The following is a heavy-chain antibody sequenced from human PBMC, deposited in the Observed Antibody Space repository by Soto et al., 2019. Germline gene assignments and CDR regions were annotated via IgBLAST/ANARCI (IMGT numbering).Heavy chain of an antibody. CDR2: VSGTGGSA. J-gene: IGHJ4*02. CDR1: GFTFSSYA. D-gene: IGHD4-17*01. Sequence: GVLRLSCAASGFTFSSYAMTWVRQAPGKGLEWVSGVSGTGGSAYYADSVKGRFTISRDKSTNTLYLHMDSLRAEDTAVYYCARGSAYSDYDLEYWGQGALVTVSS. CDR3: ARGSAYSDYDLEY. V-gene: IGHV3-23*01.